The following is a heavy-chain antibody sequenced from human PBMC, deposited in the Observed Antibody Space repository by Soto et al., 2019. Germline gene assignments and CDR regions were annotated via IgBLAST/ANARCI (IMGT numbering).Heavy chain of an antibody. CDR1: GFRFSDYR. CDR3: ARDQQSGRDNWYFDL. D-gene: IGHD6-13*01. Sequence: EVQLVESGGGLVLPGGSLRLSCAGSGFRFSDYRRSWGRQAPGKGLEWVANIRQDGGEKYYVDSVKGRFIISRDNAKNSLYLQMNSLRAEDTAVYYCARDQQSGRDNWYFDLWGRGTLVTVSS. J-gene: IGHJ2*01. CDR2: IRQDGGEK. V-gene: IGHV3-7*04.